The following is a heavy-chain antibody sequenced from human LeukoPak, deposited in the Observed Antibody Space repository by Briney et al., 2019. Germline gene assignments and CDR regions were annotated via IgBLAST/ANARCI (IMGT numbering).Heavy chain of an antibody. D-gene: IGHD3-22*01. CDR1: GFTFSSYG. J-gene: IGHJ5*02. CDR3: AKDAITMIVGGWFDP. Sequence: GGSLRLSCAASGFTFSSYGMHWVRQAPGKGLEWVAVISYDGSNKYYADSVKGRFTISRDNSKNTLYLQMNSLRAEDTAVYYCAKDAITMIVGGWFDPWGQGTLVTVSS. V-gene: IGHV3-30*18. CDR2: ISYDGSNK.